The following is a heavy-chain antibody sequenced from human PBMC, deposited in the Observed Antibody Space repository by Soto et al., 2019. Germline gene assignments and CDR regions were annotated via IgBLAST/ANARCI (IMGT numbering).Heavy chain of an antibody. V-gene: IGHV1-3*01. J-gene: IGHJ3*02. CDR2: INAGNGNT. CDR1: GYTFTSYA. CDR3: ARAQEDIVVVFAATPIPYAI. D-gene: IGHD2-15*01. Sequence: ASVKVSCKASGYTFTSYAMHWVRQAPGQRLEWMGWINAGNGNTKYSQKFQGRVTITRDTSASTAYMELSSLRSEDTAVYYCARAQEDIVVVFAATPIPYAIWSRGTMVTVSS.